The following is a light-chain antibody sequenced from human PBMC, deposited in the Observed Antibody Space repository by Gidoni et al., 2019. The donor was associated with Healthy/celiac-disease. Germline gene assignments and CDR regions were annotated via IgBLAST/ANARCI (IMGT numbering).Light chain of an antibody. CDR2: GNS. CDR3: QSYDSSLSGWV. CDR1: SPNIGAGYD. J-gene: IGLJ3*02. Sequence: QSVLTPPPSVSSPPGHMVTISCTGSSPNIGAGYDVPWYQQLPGTAPKLLIYGNSNRPSGVPDRFSGSKSGTSASLAITGLQAEDEADYYCQSYDSSLSGWVFGGGTKLTVL. V-gene: IGLV1-40*01.